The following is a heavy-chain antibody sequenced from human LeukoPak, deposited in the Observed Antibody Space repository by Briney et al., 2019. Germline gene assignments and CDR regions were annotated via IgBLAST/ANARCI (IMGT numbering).Heavy chain of an antibody. CDR2: IYYSGGT. CDR1: RASISTYY. V-gene: IGHV4-59*01. J-gene: IGHJ4*02. CDR3: ARGIQYSSSWYPSAYFDY. D-gene: IGHD6-13*01. Sequence: PSETLSLTCTVSRASISTYYWSWIRQPPGKGLEWIGYIYYSGGTNYSPSLKSRVTISVDTSKNQFSLKLSSVTAADTAVYYCARGIQYSSSWYPSAYFDYWGQGTLVTVSS.